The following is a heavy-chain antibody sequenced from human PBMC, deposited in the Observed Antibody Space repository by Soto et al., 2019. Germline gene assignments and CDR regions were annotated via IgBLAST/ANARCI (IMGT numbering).Heavy chain of an antibody. V-gene: IGHV1-46*01. D-gene: IGHD3-10*01. CDR2: INPSGGST. Sequence: QVQLVQSGAEVKKPGATVKVSCKASGYTFTSYYMHWVRQAPGQGLEWMGIINPSGGSTSYAQKFQGRVTMTRDTSPSTVYMELSSLRSEDTAVYYCARDARPSYYGSARTTLASYYYYYGMDVWGQGTTVTVSS. CDR3: ARDARPSYYGSARTTLASYYYYYGMDV. CDR1: GYTFTSYY. J-gene: IGHJ6*02.